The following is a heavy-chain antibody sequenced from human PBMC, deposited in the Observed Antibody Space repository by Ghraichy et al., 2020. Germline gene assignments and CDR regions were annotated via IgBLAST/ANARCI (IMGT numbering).Heavy chain of an antibody. CDR2: IERDGSSA. Sequence: LNISCAASGFTFSSYLMHWVRQVPGKGLVWVSRIERDGSSASYADSAKGRFTISRDNAKQTLYLQMNSLRAEDTAVYYCVRDRDGYNFWGQGTLVTVSS. J-gene: IGHJ4*02. CDR1: GFTFSSYL. D-gene: IGHD5-24*01. CDR3: VRDRDGYNF. V-gene: IGHV3-74*01.